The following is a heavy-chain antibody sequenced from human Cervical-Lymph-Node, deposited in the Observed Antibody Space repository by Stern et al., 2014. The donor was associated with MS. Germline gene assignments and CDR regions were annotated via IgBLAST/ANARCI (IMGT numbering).Heavy chain of an antibody. Sequence: EMQLLESGGGLVQPGGSLRLSCAASGFTFSDYAMSWVRQAPGKGLEWVSAISLSGGSTFYADSVQGRFTISRDNSKNTLYLQMNSLRAEDTAVYYCAKDRELVVVTFDSWGQGTLVTVSS. CDR1: GFTFSDYA. CDR2: ISLSGGST. J-gene: IGHJ4*02. D-gene: IGHD2-15*01. CDR3: AKDRELVVVTFDS. V-gene: IGHV3-23*01.